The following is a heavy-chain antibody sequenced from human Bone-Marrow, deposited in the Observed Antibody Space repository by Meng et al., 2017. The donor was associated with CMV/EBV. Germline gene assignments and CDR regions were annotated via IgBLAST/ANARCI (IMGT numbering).Heavy chain of an antibody. D-gene: IGHD2-2*01. Sequence: GSLRLSCKASGYTFTTYYIYWVRQAPGQGLEWMGIINPSGGSTSYAQKFQGRVTMTRDTSTRTVYMELSSLRSEDTAVYHCARGRGSRYCSSTSCHPFDPWGQGTLVTVSS. CDR1: GYTFTTYY. V-gene: IGHV1-46*01. CDR2: INPSGGST. CDR3: ARGRGSRYCSSTSCHPFDP. J-gene: IGHJ5*02.